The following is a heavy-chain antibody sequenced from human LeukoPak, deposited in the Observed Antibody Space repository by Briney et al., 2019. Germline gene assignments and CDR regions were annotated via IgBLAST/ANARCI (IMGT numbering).Heavy chain of an antibody. CDR3: AKDMGEDYGDAFDI. CDR1: GFTFDDYA. CDR2: ISWNSGSI. V-gene: IGHV3-9*01. Sequence: GRSLRLSCAASGFTFDDYAMPWVRQAPGKGLEWVSGISWNSGSIGYADSVKGRFTISRDNAKNSLYLQMNSLRAEDTALYYCAKDMGEDYGDAFDIWGQGTTVTVSS. J-gene: IGHJ3*02. D-gene: IGHD3-16*01.